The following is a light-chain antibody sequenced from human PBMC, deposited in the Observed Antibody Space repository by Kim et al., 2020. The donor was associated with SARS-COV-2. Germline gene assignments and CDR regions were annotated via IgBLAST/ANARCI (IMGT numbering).Light chain of an antibody. J-gene: IGKJ2*01. CDR1: QDISNY. CDR3: QKYNSAPYT. Sequence: SASVGDRVTITCRARQDISNYLVWYQHNTERVPKVLIYATSTLQSGVPSRFSGSGSGTDFTLNISSLQPEDVATYYCQKYNSAPYTCGQGTKLEI. V-gene: IGKV1-27*01. CDR2: ATS.